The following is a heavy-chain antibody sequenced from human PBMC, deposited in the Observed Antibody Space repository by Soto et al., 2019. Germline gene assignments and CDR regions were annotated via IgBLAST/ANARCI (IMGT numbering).Heavy chain of an antibody. CDR1: TDSSSFTNSY. CDR3: ARHRIEVVWRGFDF. CDR2: SSYNWGT. D-gene: IGHD3-10*01. J-gene: IGHJ4*02. Sequence: RSLTCTVSTDSSSFTNSYWGWIRQPPGKGLQWIGSSSYNWGTFYNPSLKGRVVISFDTSKKQSSLQVTSVTAADTAVYFCARHRIEVVWRGFDFWGQGSPVTVSS. V-gene: IGHV4-39*01.